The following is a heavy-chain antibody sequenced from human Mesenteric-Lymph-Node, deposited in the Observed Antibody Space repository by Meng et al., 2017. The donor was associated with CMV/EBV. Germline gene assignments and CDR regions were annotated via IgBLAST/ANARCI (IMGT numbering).Heavy chain of an antibody. J-gene: IGHJ4*02. D-gene: IGHD1-26*01. CDR3: ARGSGSGGSFDY. CDR2: INHGGST. V-gene: IGHV4-34*01. Sequence: GSLRLSCAVYGGSFSGYYWSWIRQPPGKGLEWIGEINHGGSTNYNPSLKSRVTMSVDTSKNQFSLNLSSMTAADTAVYYCARGSGSGGSFDYWGQGTLVTVSS. CDR1: GGSFSGYY.